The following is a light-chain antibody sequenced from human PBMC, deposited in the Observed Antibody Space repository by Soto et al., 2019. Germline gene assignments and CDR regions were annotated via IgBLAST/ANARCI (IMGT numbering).Light chain of an antibody. CDR2: GAS. CDR1: QDIRSS. CDR3: QQYNNWPLT. J-gene: IGKJ4*01. V-gene: IGKV3-15*01. Sequence: EIVMTQSPATLSVSPGERVTLSCRASQDIRSSLAWYQQKPGQAPRLLIYGASIRATGVPATFSGSGSGTEFTLTIGSLQSEDFAVYYCQQYNNWPLTFGGGTKVEIK.